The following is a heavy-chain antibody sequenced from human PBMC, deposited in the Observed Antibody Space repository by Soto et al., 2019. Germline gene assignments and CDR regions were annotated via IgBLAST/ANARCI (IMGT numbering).Heavy chain of an antibody. CDR2: ISYDGSNK. Sequence: GGSLRLSCAASGFTFSSYGMHWVRQAPGKGLEWVAVISYDGSNKYYADSVKGRFTISRDNSKNTLYLQMNSLRAEDTAVYYCAKDTYSSGPLDFDYWGQGTLVTVSS. CDR3: AKDTYSSGPLDFDY. V-gene: IGHV3-30*18. CDR1: GFTFSSYG. D-gene: IGHD3-22*01. J-gene: IGHJ4*02.